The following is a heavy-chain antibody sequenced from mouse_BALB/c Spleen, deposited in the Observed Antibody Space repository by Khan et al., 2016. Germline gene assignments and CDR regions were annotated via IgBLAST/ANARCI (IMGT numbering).Heavy chain of an antibody. CDR1: GFSLSTYGIG. J-gene: IGHJ2*01. D-gene: IGHD2-3*01. CDR3: ARIADYVTTVDY. Sequence: QVTLKESGPGILQPSQTLSLTCSFSGFSLSTYGIGVGWIRQPSGKGLEWLAHIWWHDNQYYNTALKSRLTISKDTSNNQVFLKIASVDTTDTATYYCARIADYVTTVDYWGQGTTLTVAS. CDR2: IWWHDNQ. V-gene: IGHV8-8*01.